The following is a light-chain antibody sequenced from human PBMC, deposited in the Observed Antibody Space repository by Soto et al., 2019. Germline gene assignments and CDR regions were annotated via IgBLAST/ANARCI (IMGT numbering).Light chain of an antibody. V-gene: IGLV3-21*04. Sequence: SYELTQPPSVSVAPGKTARITCGGNNIGSKSVHWYQQKPGQAPVLVIYYDSDRPSGIPERFSGSNSGNTATLTISRVEAGDEADYYCHVLDSSSDHVVFGGGTKVTVL. CDR1: NIGSKS. CDR3: HVLDSSSDHVV. CDR2: YDS. J-gene: IGLJ2*01.